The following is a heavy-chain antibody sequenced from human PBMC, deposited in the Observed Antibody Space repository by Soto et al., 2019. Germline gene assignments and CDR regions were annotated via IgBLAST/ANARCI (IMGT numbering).Heavy chain of an antibody. J-gene: IGHJ4*02. D-gene: IGHD5-12*01. Sequence: QVQLVQSGAEVKKPGSSVKVSCKASGGTFSSYAISWVRQAPGQGLEWMGGIIPIFGTANYAQKFQGRVTITADESTSTAYMELSSLRPEETAVYYFARAQGYSGYDGLSNWGQGSLVTVSS. CDR3: ARAQGYSGYDGLSN. CDR1: GGTFSSYA. CDR2: IIPIFGTA. V-gene: IGHV1-69*12.